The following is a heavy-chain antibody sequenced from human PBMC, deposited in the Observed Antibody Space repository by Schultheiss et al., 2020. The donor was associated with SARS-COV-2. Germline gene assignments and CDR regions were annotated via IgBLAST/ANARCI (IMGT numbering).Heavy chain of an antibody. Sequence: GGSLRLSCAASGFTFSDYYMSWIRQAPGKGLEWVAVIWYDGSNKYYADSVKGRFTISRDNAKNSLYLQMNSLRAEDTAVYYCAKRVVAATLDYWGQGTLVTVSS. V-gene: IGHV3-33*03. D-gene: IGHD2-15*01. CDR1: GFTFSDYY. CDR2: IWYDGSNK. J-gene: IGHJ4*02. CDR3: AKRVVAATLDY.